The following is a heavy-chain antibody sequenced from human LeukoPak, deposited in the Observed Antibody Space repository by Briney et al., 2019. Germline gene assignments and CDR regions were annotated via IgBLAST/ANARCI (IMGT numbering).Heavy chain of an antibody. CDR3: ARHGNIVVVVAARGFDP. D-gene: IGHD2-15*01. CDR2: IYYSGNT. J-gene: IGHJ5*02. CDR1: GGSISSNGYF. V-gene: IGHV4-39*01. Sequence: SETLSLTCTVSGGSISSNGYFWGCIREPPGKGLEWIVTIYYSGNTYYNPSLKSRVTISVDTSKNQFSLRLSSVTAADTAFYYCARHGNIVVVVAARGFDPWGQGTLVTVSS.